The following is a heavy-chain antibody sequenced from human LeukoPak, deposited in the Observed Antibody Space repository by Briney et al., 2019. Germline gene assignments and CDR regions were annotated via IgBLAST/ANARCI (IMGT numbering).Heavy chain of an antibody. CDR3: ARGIAAADYYYYYYMDV. D-gene: IGHD6-13*01. CDR2: IYTSGST. V-gene: IGHV4-61*02. CDR1: GGSISSASYY. Sequence: PSETLSLTCTVSGGSISSASYYWSWIRQPAGKGLEWIGRIYTSGSTNYNPSLKSRVTISVDTSKNQFSLKLSSVTAADTAVYYCARGIAAADYYYYYYMDVWGKGTTVTVSS. J-gene: IGHJ6*03.